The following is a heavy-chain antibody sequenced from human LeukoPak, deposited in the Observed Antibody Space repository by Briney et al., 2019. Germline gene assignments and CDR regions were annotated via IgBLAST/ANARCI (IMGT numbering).Heavy chain of an antibody. CDR1: GGSISSGSYY. Sequence: SETLSLTCTVSGGSISSGSYYWSWIRQPAGKGLEWIGRIYTSGSTNYNPSLKSRVTISVDTSKNQFSLKLSSVTAADTAVYYCARGGDAFDIWGQGTMVTVSS. V-gene: IGHV4-61*02. CDR2: IYTSGST. CDR3: ARGGDAFDI. J-gene: IGHJ3*02.